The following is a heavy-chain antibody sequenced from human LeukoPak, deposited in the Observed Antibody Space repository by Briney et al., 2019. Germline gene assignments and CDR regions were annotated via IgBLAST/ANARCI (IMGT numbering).Heavy chain of an antibody. V-gene: IGHV3-23*01. CDR3: AKAFRLGGYSGYEGLDYYFDY. D-gene: IGHD5-12*01. J-gene: IGHJ4*02. Sequence: PGGTLRLSCEASGFTFSGYAMSWVRQAPGKGLEWASGISGSGGTTNYADSVKGRFTISRDNSKNTLYLQMNSLRAEDTAVYYCAKAFRLGGYSGYEGLDYYFDYWGQGTLVTVSS. CDR2: ISGSGGTT. CDR1: GFTFSGYA.